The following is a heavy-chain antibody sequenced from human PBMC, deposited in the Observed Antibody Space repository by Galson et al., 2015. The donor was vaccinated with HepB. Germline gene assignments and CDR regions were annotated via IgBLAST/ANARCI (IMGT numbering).Heavy chain of an antibody. V-gene: IGHV2-5*02. Sequence: PALVKPTQPLTLPCTFSGFSLNSRGVGVGWIRQPPGKALEWLALIFLGDDQRHNPPLKSRLCGTKDHSKNQVVLKLTSVDPVDTATYYCAHMDLGLTSFAYWGQGTLVTVSS. D-gene: IGHD3/OR15-3a*01. CDR2: IFLGDDQ. CDR3: AHMDLGLTSFAY. CDR1: GFSLNSRGVG. J-gene: IGHJ4*02.